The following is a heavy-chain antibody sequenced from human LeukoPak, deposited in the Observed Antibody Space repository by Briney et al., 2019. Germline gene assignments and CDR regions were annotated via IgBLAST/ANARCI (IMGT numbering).Heavy chain of an antibody. CDR3: AKRGYYYDSGGYYYFDY. D-gene: IGHD3-22*01. CDR1: GFTFNNYA. Sequence: PGGSLRLSCSASGFTFNNYAMGWVRQAPGKGLEWASAISGSGGSTYYADSVKGRLTISRDNSKNTLYLQMNSLRAEDTAVYYCAKRGYYYDSGGYYYFDYWGQGTLVTVSS. J-gene: IGHJ4*02. V-gene: IGHV3-23*01. CDR2: ISGSGGST.